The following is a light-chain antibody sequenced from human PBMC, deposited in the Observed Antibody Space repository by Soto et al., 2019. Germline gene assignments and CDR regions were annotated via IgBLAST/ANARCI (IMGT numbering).Light chain of an antibody. V-gene: IGKV1D-13*01. Sequence: IQMTQSPSSLSASVGDRVTITCRASQVISSDLVWYQQKPGRAPNLLIYDASSLGGGVPPRFSGSRSGTDFTLTISSLQPEDSATYYCQHFKNSPHQVTFGGGTKVDIK. CDR1: QVISSD. CDR3: QHFKNSPHQVT. CDR2: DAS. J-gene: IGKJ4*01.